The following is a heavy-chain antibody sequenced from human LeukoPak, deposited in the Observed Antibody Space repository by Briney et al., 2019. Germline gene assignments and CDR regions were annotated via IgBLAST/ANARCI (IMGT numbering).Heavy chain of an antibody. V-gene: IGHV1-69*13. CDR1: GGTFSSYA. Sequence: SVKISCKASGGTFSSYAISWVRQAPGQGLEWMGGIIPIFGTANYAQKFQGRVTITADESTSTAYMELSSLRSEDTAVYYCARAYGDYENLIFDYWGQGTLVTVSS. CDR3: ARAYGDYENLIFDY. J-gene: IGHJ4*02. CDR2: IIPIFGTA. D-gene: IGHD4-17*01.